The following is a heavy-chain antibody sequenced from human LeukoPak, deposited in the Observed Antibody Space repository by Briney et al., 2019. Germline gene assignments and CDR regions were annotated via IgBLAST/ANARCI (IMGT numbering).Heavy chain of an antibody. V-gene: IGHV3-48*01. CDR2: ISSSSSTM. CDR3: ARARGYSYGLDY. CDR1: GFTFSSYA. Sequence: GGSLRLSCAASGFTFSSYAMHWVRQAPGKGLEWVSYISSSSSTMYYADSVKGRFTISRDNAKNSLYLQMNSLRAEDTAVYYCARARGYSYGLDYWGQGTLVTVSS. J-gene: IGHJ4*02. D-gene: IGHD5-18*01.